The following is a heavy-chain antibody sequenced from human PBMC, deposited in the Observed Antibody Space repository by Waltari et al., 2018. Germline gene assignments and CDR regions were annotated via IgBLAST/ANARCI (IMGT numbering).Heavy chain of an antibody. J-gene: IGHJ4*02. CDR2: ISWNSGSI. V-gene: IGHV3-9*01. CDR3: AKGGVTFFDY. CDR1: GFTFDDYA. Sequence: EVQLVESGGGLVQPGRYLRLACAASGFTFDDYAMNWVRQAPGKGLEWVSGISWNSGSIGYADSVKGRFTISRDNAKNSLYLQMNSLRAEDTALYYCAKGGVTFFDYWGQGTLVTVSS. D-gene: IGHD2-21*02.